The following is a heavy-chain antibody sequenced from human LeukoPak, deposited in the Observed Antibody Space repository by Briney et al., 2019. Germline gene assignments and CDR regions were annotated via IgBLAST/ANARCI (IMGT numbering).Heavy chain of an antibody. CDR2: ISSSSSYI. CDR3: AKDRSIAAAGYNWFDP. D-gene: IGHD6-13*01. J-gene: IGHJ5*02. CDR1: GFTFSSYS. V-gene: IGHV3-21*04. Sequence: GGSLRLSCAASGFTFSSYSMNWVRQAPGKGLEWVSSISSSSSYIYYADSVKGRFTISRDNSKNTLYLQMNSLRAEDTAVYYCAKDRSIAAAGYNWFDPWGQGTLVTVSS.